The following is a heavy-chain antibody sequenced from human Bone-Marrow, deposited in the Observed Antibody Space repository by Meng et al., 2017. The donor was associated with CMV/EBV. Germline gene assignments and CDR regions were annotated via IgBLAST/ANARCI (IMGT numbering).Heavy chain of an antibody. J-gene: IGHJ6*02. CDR2: IYYSGST. CDR1: GGSISSSSCN. CDR3: ARTFGGGTAHPGRYYYYGMDV. V-gene: IGHV4-39*06. D-gene: IGHD3-10*01. Sequence: SETLSLTCTVSGGSISSSSCNWGWIRQPPGKGLEWIGSIYYSGSTYYNPSLKSRVTISVDTAKNQFTLKLSSVTAADTAVYYCARTFGGGTAHPGRYYYYGMDVWGQGNTVNVAS.